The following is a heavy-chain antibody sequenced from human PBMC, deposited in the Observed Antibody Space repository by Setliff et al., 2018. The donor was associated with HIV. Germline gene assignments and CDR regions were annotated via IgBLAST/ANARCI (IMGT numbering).Heavy chain of an antibody. CDR1: GGSISSGSYY. CDR2: IFRSGTT. D-gene: IGHD3-10*01. CDR3: ARDRHYSGLGSYGP. J-gene: IGHJ5*02. Sequence: SETLSLTCTVSGGSISSGSYYWSWIRQPAGKGLEWIGRIFRSGTTDYKFSLKSRVTISIDTSRNQFSLRLTSVTAEDTAVYYCARDRHYSGLGSYGPWGPGTLVTVSS. V-gene: IGHV4-61*02.